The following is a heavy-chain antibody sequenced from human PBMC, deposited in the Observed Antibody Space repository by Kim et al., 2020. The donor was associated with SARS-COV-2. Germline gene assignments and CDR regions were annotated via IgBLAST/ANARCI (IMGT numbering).Heavy chain of an antibody. CDR1: GYTFTSYY. J-gene: IGHJ4*02. Sequence: ASVKVSCKASGYTFTSYYMHWVRQAPGQGLEWMGIINRSGGSTSYAQKFQGRVTMTRDTSTSTVYMELSSLRSEDTAVYYCARDIGSLVAAAVEYYFDYWGQGTLVTVSS. CDR3: ARDIGSLVAAAVEYYFDY. D-gene: IGHD6-13*01. V-gene: IGHV1-46*01. CDR2: INRSGGST.